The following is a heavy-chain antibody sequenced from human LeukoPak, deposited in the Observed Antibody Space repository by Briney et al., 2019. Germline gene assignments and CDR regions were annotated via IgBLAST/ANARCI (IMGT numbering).Heavy chain of an antibody. Sequence: SETLSLTCAVYGGSFSGYYWSWIRQPPGKGLEWIGEINHSGSTNYNPSLKSRVTISVDTSKNQFSLKLSSVTAADTAVYYRARGSGWFDPWGQGTLVTVSS. CDR1: GGSFSGYY. CDR2: INHSGST. V-gene: IGHV4-34*01. CDR3: ARGSGWFDP. J-gene: IGHJ5*02.